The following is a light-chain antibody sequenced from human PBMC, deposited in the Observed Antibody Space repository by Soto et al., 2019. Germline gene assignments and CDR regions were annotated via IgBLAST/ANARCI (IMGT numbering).Light chain of an antibody. V-gene: IGKV1-39*01. Sequence: DIQMTQTPSSLSASIGDWVTITCRASQSISTYLNWYQQKPGKAPKLLIFVASILQSGVPSRFSGSMSGADFTLTISNLQPEDFATYYCQQTYSAPLVTFGQGTRLEI. CDR2: VAS. CDR3: QQTYSAPLVT. J-gene: IGKJ5*01. CDR1: QSISTY.